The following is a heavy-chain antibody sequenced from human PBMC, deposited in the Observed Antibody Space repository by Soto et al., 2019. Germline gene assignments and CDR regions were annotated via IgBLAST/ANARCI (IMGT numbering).Heavy chain of an antibody. CDR1: GYTFTSYG. Sequence: GASVTVSCTASGYTFTSYGISWVRQAPGQGLEWMGWISAYNGNTNYAQKLQGRVTMTTDTSTSTAYMELRSLRSDDTAVYYCARSSGVVVNDAFDIWGQGTMVTVSS. J-gene: IGHJ3*02. V-gene: IGHV1-18*01. CDR2: ISAYNGNT. CDR3: ARSSGVVVNDAFDI. D-gene: IGHD3-22*01.